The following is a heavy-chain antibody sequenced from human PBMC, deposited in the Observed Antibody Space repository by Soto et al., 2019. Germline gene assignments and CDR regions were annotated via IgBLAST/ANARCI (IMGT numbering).Heavy chain of an antibody. Sequence: QVQLQESGPGLVKPSETLSLTCTVSGGSISGYYWSWIRQPPGKGLEWIAYFYYGGSTNYNPSLKSRVTISIDTSKSQFSLKLFSVTAADTAVYYCAGGYSSVAFDVWGQGTVVTGSS. CDR3: AGGYSSVAFDV. J-gene: IGHJ3*01. D-gene: IGHD6-19*01. V-gene: IGHV4-59*01. CDR2: FYYGGST. CDR1: GGSISGYY.